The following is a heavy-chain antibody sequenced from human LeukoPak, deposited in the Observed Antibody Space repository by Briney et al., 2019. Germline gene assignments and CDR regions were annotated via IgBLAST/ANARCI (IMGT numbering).Heavy chain of an antibody. D-gene: IGHD6-19*01. CDR2: MNPNSGKT. CDR3: ARGGSGWYDHYYYYGMDV. CDR1: GYTFTSYD. V-gene: IGHV1-8*01. J-gene: IGHJ6*02. Sequence: ASVKVSCKASGYTFTSYDINWVRQATGQGLEWMGLMNPNSGKTGYAQKFQGRVTMTRNTSISTPYMELSSLRSEDTAVYYCARGGSGWYDHYYYYGMDVWGQGTTVTVSS.